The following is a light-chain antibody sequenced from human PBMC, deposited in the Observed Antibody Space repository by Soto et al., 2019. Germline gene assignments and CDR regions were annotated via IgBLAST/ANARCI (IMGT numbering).Light chain of an antibody. CDR1: QNVNNW. CDR2: DAS. Sequence: DIQMTQFPSALSASVGDRVTITCRASQNVNNWLAWYQHKPGKAPQLLIYDASVLETGVPSRFSGRGSGTEFTLAISALQSDDFATYYCQQYNTYWTFGPGTKVEVK. J-gene: IGKJ1*01. V-gene: IGKV1-5*01. CDR3: QQYNTYWT.